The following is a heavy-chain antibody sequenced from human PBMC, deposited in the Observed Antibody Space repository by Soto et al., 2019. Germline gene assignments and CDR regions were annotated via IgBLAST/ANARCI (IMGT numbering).Heavy chain of an antibody. CDR1: GGTFSSYA. CDR2: IIPIFGTA. J-gene: IGHJ4*01. CDR3: ARDRGPYYYDSSGWGEFDY. V-gene: IGHV1-69*13. D-gene: IGHD3-22*01. Sequence: SVKVSCKASGGTFSSYAISWVRQAPGQGLEWMGGIIPIFGTANYAQKFQGRVTITADESTSTAYMELSSLRSEDTAVAYCARDRGPYYYDSSGWGEFDYXG.